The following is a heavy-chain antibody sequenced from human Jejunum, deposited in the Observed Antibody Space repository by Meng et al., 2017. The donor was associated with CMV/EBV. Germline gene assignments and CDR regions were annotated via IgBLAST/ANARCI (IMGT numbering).Heavy chain of an antibody. V-gene: IGHV3-72*01. J-gene: IGHJ3*01. CDR2: SRAKAYSYTT. CDR3: ARDPYRGDV. D-gene: IGHD3-16*01. CDR1: GFTFSAYS. Sequence: CPAAGFTFSAYSMDWVRQAPGKGLGWVGRSRAKAYSYTTEYAASVKGRFTISRDDSKNSVYLQMSSLKTEDTAVYYCARDPYRGDVWGQGTMVTVSS.